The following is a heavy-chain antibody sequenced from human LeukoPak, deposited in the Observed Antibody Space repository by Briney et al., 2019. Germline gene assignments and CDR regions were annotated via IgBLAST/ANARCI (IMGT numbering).Heavy chain of an antibody. CDR2: VSGDGGRT. CDR1: GFPFSSYG. Sequence: GGSLRLSCDASGFPFSSYGMSWVRQAPGKGLEWVSAVSGDGGRTYYAASVRGRFTISRDNSKNTLYLQMNSLRAEDTAVYYCAKDGPSWWTTAAFDYWGQGTLVTVSS. J-gene: IGHJ4*02. V-gene: IGHV3-23*01. D-gene: IGHD2-15*01. CDR3: AKDGPSWWTTAAFDY.